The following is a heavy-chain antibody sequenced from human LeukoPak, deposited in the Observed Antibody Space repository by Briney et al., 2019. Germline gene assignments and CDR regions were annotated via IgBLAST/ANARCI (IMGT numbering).Heavy chain of an antibody. CDR1: GFTFSSYW. Sequence: GGSLRLSCAASGFTFSSYWMSWVRQAPGKGLEWVANIKQDGSEEVYVDSVKGRFTISRDNAKNSLFLQMNTLRAEDTAVYYCARDPYSSTWSYGMDVWGQGTTVAVSS. D-gene: IGHD6-6*01. V-gene: IGHV3-7*05. J-gene: IGHJ6*02. CDR3: ARDPYSSTWSYGMDV. CDR2: IKQDGSEE.